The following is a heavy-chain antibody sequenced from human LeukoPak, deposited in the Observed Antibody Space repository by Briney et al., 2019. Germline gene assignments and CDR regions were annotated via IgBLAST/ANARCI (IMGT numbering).Heavy chain of an antibody. J-gene: IGHJ4*02. D-gene: IGHD1-1*01. V-gene: IGHV1-46*01. CDR1: GYTFSSYY. CDR3: ARNVGSGFDY. Sequence: ASVEVSCKASGYTFSSYYIRWVRQAPGQGLEWMGFINPSGGSTSYAQKFQGRVTMTRDTSTSAVYMELSSLRSEDTAMYYCARNVGSGFDYWGQGTLVTVSS. CDR2: INPSGGST.